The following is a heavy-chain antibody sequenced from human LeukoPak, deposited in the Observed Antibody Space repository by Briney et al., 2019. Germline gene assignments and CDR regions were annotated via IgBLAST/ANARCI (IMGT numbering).Heavy chain of an antibody. V-gene: IGHV1-2*04. CDR2: INPNSGGT. Sequence: GASVKVSCKASGYTFTSYYMHWVRQAPGQGLEWMGWINPNSGGTNFAQKFQGWVTMTRDTSISTAYMELRRLRSDDTAVYYCARGQGYSSIFLDYWGQGTLVTVSS. J-gene: IGHJ4*02. CDR3: ARGQGYSSIFLDY. D-gene: IGHD6-13*01. CDR1: GYTFTSYY.